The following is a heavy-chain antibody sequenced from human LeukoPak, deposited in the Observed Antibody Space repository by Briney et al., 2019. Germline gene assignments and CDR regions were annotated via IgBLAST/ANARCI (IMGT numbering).Heavy chain of an antibody. CDR3: ARDQSDTAIDYYYYYMDV. CDR1: GCTFSSYA. Sequence: GSSVKVSCKASGCTFSSYAISWVRQAPGQGLEWMGGIIPIFGTANYAQKFQGRVTITTDESTSTAYMELSSLRSEDTAVYYCARDQSDTAIDYYYYYMDVWGKGTTVTVSS. J-gene: IGHJ6*03. D-gene: IGHD5-18*01. V-gene: IGHV1-69*05. CDR2: IIPIFGTA.